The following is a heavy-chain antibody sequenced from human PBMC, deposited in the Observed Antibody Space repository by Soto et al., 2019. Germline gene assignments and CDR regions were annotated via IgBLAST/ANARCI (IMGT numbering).Heavy chain of an antibody. D-gene: IGHD5-18*01. CDR1: GDSVSSNSAA. V-gene: IGHV6-1*01. CDR3: AREHGGEYTYGSYYYLFHGMDV. J-gene: IGHJ6*02. Sequence: QTLSLTCAISGDSVSSNSAACNWIRHSPSRGLEWLVRTYYRSKWYNDYPISVKGRITINPDTSKNRFSLQLNSVTPEDTALYYCAREHGGEYTYGSYYYLFHGMDVWGQGTKVTVYS. CDR2: TYYRSKWYN.